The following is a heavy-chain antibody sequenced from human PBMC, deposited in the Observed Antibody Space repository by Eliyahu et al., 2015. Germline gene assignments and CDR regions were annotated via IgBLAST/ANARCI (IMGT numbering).Heavy chain of an antibody. Sequence: EVQLVESGGGLVXXXGSLRLSCAALGFXFSNAWMRWCRHAPAKGLEWVGRIKSKTDGGTTDYAAPVKGRFTISRDDSKNTLYLQMNSLKTEDTAVYYCTTSPETPLFDYWGQGTLVTVSS. V-gene: IGHV3-15*01. CDR3: TTSPETPLFDY. J-gene: IGHJ4*02. CDR1: GFXFSNAW. D-gene: IGHD1-14*01. CDR2: IKSKTDGGTT.